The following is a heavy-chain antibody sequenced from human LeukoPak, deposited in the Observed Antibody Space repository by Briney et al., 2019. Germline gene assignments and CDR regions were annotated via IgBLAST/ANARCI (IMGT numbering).Heavy chain of an antibody. CDR2: ISGSGGST. J-gene: IGHJ4*02. Sequence: GGSLRLSCAASGFTFSSYAMSWVRQAPGKGREWVSAISGSGGSTYYADSVKGRFTISRDNSKNTLYLQMNSLRAEDTAVYYCAKTFGPQGYYFDYWGQGTLVTVSS. CDR1: GFTFSSYA. V-gene: IGHV3-23*01. CDR3: AKTFGPQGYYFDY. D-gene: IGHD3-16*01.